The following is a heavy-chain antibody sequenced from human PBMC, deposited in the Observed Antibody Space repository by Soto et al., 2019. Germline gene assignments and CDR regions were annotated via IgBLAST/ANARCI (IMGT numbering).Heavy chain of an antibody. CDR2: IYYSGTT. CDR1: GGSIRSSSYY. V-gene: IGHV4-39*01. D-gene: IGHD1-1*01. Sequence: KTSETLSLTCTVSGGSIRSSSYYWGWIRQPPGKGLEWIGTIYYSGTTYYNPSLKSRVTISLDTSKNQFSLRLSSVTAADKAVYYCARSLGNSVLFNYYYAVDAWGQGTTVTVSS. CDR3: ARSLGNSVLFNYYYAVDA. J-gene: IGHJ6*02.